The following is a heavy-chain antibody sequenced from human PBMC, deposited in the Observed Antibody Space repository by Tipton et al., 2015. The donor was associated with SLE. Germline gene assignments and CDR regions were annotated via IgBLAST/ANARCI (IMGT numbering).Heavy chain of an antibody. CDR2: IYHSGST. CDR1: GGSISSSSYY. Sequence: TLSLTCTVSGGSISSSSYYWGWIRQPPGKGLEWIGSIYHSGSTYYNPSLKSRVTISVDTSKNQFSLKLSSVTAADTAVYYCARSAMDYDYVWGTGDWFDPWGQGTLVTVSS. D-gene: IGHD3-16*01. CDR3: ARSAMDYDYVWGTGDWFDP. J-gene: IGHJ5*02. V-gene: IGHV4-39*07.